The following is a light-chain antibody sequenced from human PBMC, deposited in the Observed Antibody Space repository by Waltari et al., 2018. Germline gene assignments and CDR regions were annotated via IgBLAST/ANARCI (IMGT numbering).Light chain of an antibody. CDR1: QSMKSW. J-gene: IGKJ3*01. Sequence: DIQMTQSPSTLSASVGDRVTITCLATQSMKSWLAWHQQKAGKAPKVLIYEASNLESGVPSRFTGSESGTEFTITISDLQPDDFATYYCQQYATYPWTFGSGTKVDIK. V-gene: IGKV1-5*03. CDR3: QQYATYPWT. CDR2: EAS.